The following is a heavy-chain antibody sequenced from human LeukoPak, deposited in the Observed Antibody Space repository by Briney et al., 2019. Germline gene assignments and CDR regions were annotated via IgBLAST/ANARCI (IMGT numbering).Heavy chain of an antibody. CDR3: AREGALWFGESRAFDI. Sequence: GGSLRLSCAVSGVTFSRYEMNGARQAPGKGRGWGSYISSSGSNIYYADSVKGRFTIYRDNAKNSLYLQMNSLGAEDTAVYYCAREGALWFGESRAFDIWGQGTMVTVSS. CDR1: GVTFSRYE. CDR2: ISSSGSNI. V-gene: IGHV3-48*03. D-gene: IGHD3-10*01. J-gene: IGHJ3*02.